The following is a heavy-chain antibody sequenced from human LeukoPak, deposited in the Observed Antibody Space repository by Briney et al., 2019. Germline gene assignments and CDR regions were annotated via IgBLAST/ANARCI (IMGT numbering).Heavy chain of an antibody. CDR1: GFTFSSYE. Sequence: PGGSLRLSCAASGFTFSSYEINWVRQAPGKGLERVSYISSSGSTIYYADSVKGRFTISRDNAKNSLYLQMNSLRAEDTAVYYCARDGAAAGHYYYYYMDVWGKGTTVTISS. J-gene: IGHJ6*03. CDR2: ISSSGSTI. CDR3: ARDGAAAGHYYYYYMDV. V-gene: IGHV3-48*03. D-gene: IGHD6-13*01.